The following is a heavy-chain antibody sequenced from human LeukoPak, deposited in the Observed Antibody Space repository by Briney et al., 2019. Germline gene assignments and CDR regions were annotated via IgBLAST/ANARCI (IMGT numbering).Heavy chain of an antibody. J-gene: IGHJ4*02. Sequence: GGSLEISWQGSGSRFTSFWIGWVRPVPGKGLGGMGIIYPGDSDTRYSPSFQGQVTISADKSISTAYLQWSSLKASDTAMDYCARYGIAAADRGYYFDYWGQGTLVTVSS. V-gene: IGHV5-51*01. CDR3: ARYGIAAADRGYYFDY. CDR2: IYPGDSDT. CDR1: GSRFTSFW. D-gene: IGHD6-13*01.